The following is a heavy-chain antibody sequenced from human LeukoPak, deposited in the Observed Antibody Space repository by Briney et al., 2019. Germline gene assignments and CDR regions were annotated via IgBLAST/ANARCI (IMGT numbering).Heavy chain of an antibody. J-gene: IGHJ4*02. CDR2: INTNTGNP. CDR1: GYTFTSYA. D-gene: IGHD5-12*01. CDR3: AREWGEWGGYDSFTVPNFDY. Sequence: ASVKVSCKASGYTFTSYAMNWVRQAPGQGLEWMGWINTNTGNPTYAQGFTGRFVFSLDTSVSTAYLQISSLKAEDTAVYYCAREWGEWGGYDSFTVPNFDYWGQGTLVTVSS. V-gene: IGHV7-4-1*02.